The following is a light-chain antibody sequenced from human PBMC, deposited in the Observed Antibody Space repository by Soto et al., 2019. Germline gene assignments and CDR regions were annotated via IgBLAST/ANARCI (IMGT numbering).Light chain of an antibody. CDR1: QSVSSSY. CDR2: GAS. J-gene: IGKJ4*01. V-gene: IGKV3-20*01. CDR3: HQYDSSPRT. Sequence: EIVLTQSPATLSFSQGERATLSCRSSQSVSSSYLAWYQQKPGQAPSLLIYGASSRATGLPDRFSGSGSWTYFSLTISRLEPEDFAVYYCHQYDSSPRTFGGGTKVEIK.